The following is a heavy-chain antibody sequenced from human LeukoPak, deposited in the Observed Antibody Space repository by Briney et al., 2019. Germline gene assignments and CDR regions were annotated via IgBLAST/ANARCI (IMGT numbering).Heavy chain of an antibody. D-gene: IGHD3-10*01. J-gene: IGHJ1*01. CDR2: IYPGESDT. Sequence: PGESLKISCKATGYSFTNYWIGWVRQMPGKGLEWMGSIYPGESDTRYSPSFQGQVTISAGKSISTAYLQRSSLQASDTAMYYCATYAGSSSKYFQDWGQGTLVTVSS. V-gene: IGHV5-51*01. CDR1: GYSFTNYW. CDR3: ATYAGSSSKYFQD.